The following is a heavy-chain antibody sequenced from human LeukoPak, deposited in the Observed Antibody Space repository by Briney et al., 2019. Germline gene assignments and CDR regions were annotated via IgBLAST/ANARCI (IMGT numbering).Heavy chain of an antibody. J-gene: IGHJ6*02. Sequence: GGSLRLSCAASGFTFSSYSMSWVRQAPGKGLEWVSSISSSSSYIYYADSVKGRFTISRDNAKNTLYLQMNSLRAEDTAVYYCARDQKVLLWFGHYYYYGMDVWGQGTTVTVSS. CDR2: ISSSSSYI. D-gene: IGHD3-10*01. V-gene: IGHV3-21*01. CDR1: GFTFSSYS. CDR3: ARDQKVLLWFGHYYYYGMDV.